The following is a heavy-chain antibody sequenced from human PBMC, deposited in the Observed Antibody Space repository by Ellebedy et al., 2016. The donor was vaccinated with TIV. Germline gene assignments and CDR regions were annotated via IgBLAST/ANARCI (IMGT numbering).Heavy chain of an antibody. CDR1: GYTFTSYY. Sequence: ASVKVSXXASGYTFTSYYMHWVRQAPGQGLEWMGIINPSGGSTSYAQKFQGRVTMTRDTSTSTVYMELSSLRSEDTAVYYCARGRLEGFLEWLLMDVWGKGTTVTVSS. CDR2: INPSGGST. J-gene: IGHJ6*03. D-gene: IGHD3-3*01. V-gene: IGHV1-46*01. CDR3: ARGRLEGFLEWLLMDV.